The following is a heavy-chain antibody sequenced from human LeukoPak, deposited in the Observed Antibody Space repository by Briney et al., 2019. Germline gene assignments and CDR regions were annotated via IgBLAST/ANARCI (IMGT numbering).Heavy chain of an antibody. V-gene: IGHV3-74*01. Sequence: GGSLRLSRAASGFTFSSYWMHWVRQAPGRGLVWVSGINNDGSSTKYADSVKGRFTISRDNAKNTLYVQVNSLRVDDTAVYYCARGQGHGFDIWGQGTMVTVSS. CDR1: GFTFSSYW. CDR3: ARGQGHGFDI. J-gene: IGHJ3*02. CDR2: INNDGSST.